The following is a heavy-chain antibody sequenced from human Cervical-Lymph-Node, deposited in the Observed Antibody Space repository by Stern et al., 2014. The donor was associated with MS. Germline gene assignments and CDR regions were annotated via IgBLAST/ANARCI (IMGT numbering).Heavy chain of an antibody. V-gene: IGHV3-21*01. CDR3: ARSGGDPDV. J-gene: IGHJ6*02. CDR1: GFRFSAYS. D-gene: IGHD2-21*02. CDR2: IGSGVDFK. Sequence: EVQLVESGGGLVKPGESLRLSCEASGFRFSAYSMNWVRQAPGKGLEWVSSIGSGVDFKYYADSVKGRFTISRDNAKNSLYLQMNGLRDEDTAVYYCARSGGDPDVWGQGTTVTVSS.